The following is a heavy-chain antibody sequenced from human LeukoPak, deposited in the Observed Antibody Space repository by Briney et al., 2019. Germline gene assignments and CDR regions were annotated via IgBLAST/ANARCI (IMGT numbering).Heavy chain of an antibody. CDR3: ARAASSTRVTYMDV. J-gene: IGHJ6*03. V-gene: IGHV3-74*01. Sequence: GGSLRLSCAASGFTFSGYWMHWVGQAPGKGLVWVSRINTDESSTDYADSVRGRFTISRDNAKNTLYLQMNSLRAEDTAVYYCARAASSTRVTYMDVWGKGTTVTVSS. CDR2: INTDESST. CDR1: GFTFSGYW. D-gene: IGHD2-21*02.